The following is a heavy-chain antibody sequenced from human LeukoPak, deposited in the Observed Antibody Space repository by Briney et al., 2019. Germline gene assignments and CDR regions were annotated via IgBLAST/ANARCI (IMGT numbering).Heavy chain of an antibody. CDR3: TTNTLSNYGYYYGMDV. D-gene: IGHD4-11*01. CDR1: GFTFSNAW. V-gene: IGHV3-15*01. Sequence: GGSLRLSCAASGFTFSNAWMSWVRQAPGKGLEWVGRIKSKTDGGTTDYAAPVKGRFTISRDDSKNTLYLQMNSLKTEDTAVYYCTTNTLSNYGYYYGMDVWGQGTTVTVSS. CDR2: IKSKTDGGTT. J-gene: IGHJ6*02.